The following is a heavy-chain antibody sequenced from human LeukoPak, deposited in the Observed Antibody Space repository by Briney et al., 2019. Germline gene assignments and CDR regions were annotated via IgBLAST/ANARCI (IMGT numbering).Heavy chain of an antibody. D-gene: IGHD6-13*01. CDR3: ARGVYIAAAQYGY. J-gene: IGHJ4*02. CDR1: GGSMTNYY. V-gene: IGHV4-59*01. CDR2: IYYSGTT. Sequence: SETLSLTCTVSGGSMTNYYWSWIRQPPEKGLEWIGYIYYSGTTNYNPSLKSRVTISVDTSKNQFSLKLSSVTAADTAVYYCARGVYIAAAQYGYWGQGTLVTVSS.